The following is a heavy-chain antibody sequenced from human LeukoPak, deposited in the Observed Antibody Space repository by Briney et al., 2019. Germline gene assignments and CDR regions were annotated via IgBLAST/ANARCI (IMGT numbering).Heavy chain of an antibody. Sequence: YGPTLVNPTQTLTLTCTFSGFSLTTGGMRVNLIRQPPGKALEWLARIDWDDDKFYSTSLRTRLTISKDTSKNQVVLTMTNMDPVDTATYYCARISHFDWFFDYWGQGILVTVSS. CDR2: IDWDDDK. V-gene: IGHV2-70*04. D-gene: IGHD3-9*01. CDR1: GFSLTTGGMR. J-gene: IGHJ4*02. CDR3: ARISHFDWFFDY.